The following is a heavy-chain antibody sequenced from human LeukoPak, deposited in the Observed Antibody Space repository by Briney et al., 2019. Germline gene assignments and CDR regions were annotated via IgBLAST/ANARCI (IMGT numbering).Heavy chain of an antibody. V-gene: IGHV4-61*02. Sequence: PSETLSLTCTVSGGSISRGSYYWSWIRQPAGKGLEWIGRIYTSGSTNYNPSLKSRVTISVDTSKNQFSLKLTSVTAADTAVYYCARESVVFAGAALRQNWFDPWGQGTLVTVSS. D-gene: IGHD6-6*01. CDR3: ARESVVFAGAALRQNWFDP. J-gene: IGHJ5*02. CDR2: IYTSGST. CDR1: GGSISRGSYY.